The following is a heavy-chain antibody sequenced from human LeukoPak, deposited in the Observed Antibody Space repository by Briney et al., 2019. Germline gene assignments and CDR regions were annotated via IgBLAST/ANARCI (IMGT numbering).Heavy chain of an antibody. Sequence: ASVKVSCKASGYTFTSYDINWVRQATGQGLEWMGWMNTNSGNTGYAQKFQGRVTMTRNTSISTAYMELSSLRSEDTAVYYCARGCSSTSCYRGLGDYYYYYYMDVWGKGTTVTVSS. CDR1: GYTFTSYD. CDR3: ARGCSSTSCYRGLGDYYYYYYMDV. D-gene: IGHD2-2*01. V-gene: IGHV1-8*01. J-gene: IGHJ6*03. CDR2: MNTNSGNT.